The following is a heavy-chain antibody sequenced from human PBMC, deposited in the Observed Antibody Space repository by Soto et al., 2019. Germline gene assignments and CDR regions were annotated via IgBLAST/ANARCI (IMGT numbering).Heavy chain of an antibody. CDR2: ISAHNGNT. D-gene: IGHD1-1*01. V-gene: IGHV1-18*01. Sequence: QVHLVQSGAEVKKPGASVKVSCKGSGYAFTTYGITWVRQAPGQGLEWMGWISAHNGNTNYAPKLQGRATVTRDTSTSTAYMELRSLRSDDTAVYYCARARYGDYWGQGALVTVSS. CDR3: ARARYGDY. J-gene: IGHJ4*02. CDR1: GYAFTTYG.